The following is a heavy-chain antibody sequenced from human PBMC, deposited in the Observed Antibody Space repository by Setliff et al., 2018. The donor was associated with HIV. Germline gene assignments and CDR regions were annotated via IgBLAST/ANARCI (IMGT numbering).Heavy chain of an antibody. CDR3: ARDVLGYDSTGRFNL. Sequence: SETLSLTCAVYGGSFSTYYWTWIRQPPGRGLEWIGEIKHTGVTNYNPSLKSRVTISVDTSKNQFSLKLISVTAADTAVYYCARDVLGYDSTGRFNLWGRGTLVTVSS. D-gene: IGHD3-22*01. CDR2: IKHTGVT. V-gene: IGHV4-34*01. J-gene: IGHJ2*01. CDR1: GGSFSTYY.